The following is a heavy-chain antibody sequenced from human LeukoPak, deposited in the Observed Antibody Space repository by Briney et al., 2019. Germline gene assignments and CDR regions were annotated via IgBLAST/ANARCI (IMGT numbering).Heavy chain of an antibody. Sequence: GASVKVPCKASGYTFTSYDINWVRQATGQGLEWMGWMNPNSGNTGYAQKFQGRVTMTRNTSISTAYMELSSLRSEDTAVYYCARRSSGWYNWFDPWGQGTLVTVSS. CDR2: MNPNSGNT. CDR1: GYTFTSYD. CDR3: ARRSSGWYNWFDP. V-gene: IGHV1-8*01. D-gene: IGHD6-19*01. J-gene: IGHJ5*02.